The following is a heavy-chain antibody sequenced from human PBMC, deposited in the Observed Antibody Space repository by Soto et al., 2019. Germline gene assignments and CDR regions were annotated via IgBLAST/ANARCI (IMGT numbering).Heavy chain of an antibody. Sequence: GGSLRLSCAASGFTFSNYAISWVRQAPGKGLEWVSGISGGGDYTNYADSVKGRFTISRDNSKNTLYLQMNSVRVEDTAVYHCVSHDYGANRALDIWGQGTLVTVSS. D-gene: IGHD4-17*01. J-gene: IGHJ3*02. CDR1: GFTFSNYA. V-gene: IGHV3-23*01. CDR2: ISGGGDYT. CDR3: VSHDYGANRALDI.